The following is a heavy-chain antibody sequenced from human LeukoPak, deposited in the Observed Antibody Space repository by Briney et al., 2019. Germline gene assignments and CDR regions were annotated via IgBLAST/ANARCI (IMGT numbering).Heavy chain of an antibody. CDR1: GFTFSGYG. V-gene: IGHV3-30*18. D-gene: IGHD5-18*01. CDR3: AKDRYSYAFEYSDS. CDR2: ISNDGSKK. Sequence: GGSLRLSCAASGFTFSGYGMHWVRQAPGKGLDWVAVISNDGSKKYYADSVKGRFTISRDNSKNTLSLQVSSLRTEDTAVYYCAKDRYSYAFEYSDSWGQGTLVTVSS. J-gene: IGHJ4*02.